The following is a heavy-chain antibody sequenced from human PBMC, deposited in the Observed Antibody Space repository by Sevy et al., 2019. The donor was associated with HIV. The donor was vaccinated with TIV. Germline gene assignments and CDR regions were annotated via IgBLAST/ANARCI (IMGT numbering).Heavy chain of an antibody. D-gene: IGHD6-6*01. CDR3: AREGSSSDSYYYYMDV. V-gene: IGHV4-34*01. Sequence: SETLSLTCAVYGGSFSGYYWTWIRQPPGKGLEWIGEINHSASTNYNPSLKSRVTISVDTSKNQFSLNLTSVTAADTAVYYCAREGSSSDSYYYYMDVWGKGTTVTVSS. CDR1: GGSFSGYY. CDR2: INHSAST. J-gene: IGHJ6*03.